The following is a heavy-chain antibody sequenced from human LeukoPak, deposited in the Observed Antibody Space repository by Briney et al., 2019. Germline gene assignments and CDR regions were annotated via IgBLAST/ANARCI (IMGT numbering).Heavy chain of an antibody. J-gene: IGHJ6*02. V-gene: IGHV4-31*03. CDR1: GGSISSGGYY. CDR3: ARWNMVRTYGMDV. CDR2: IYYSGST. Sequence: SETLSLTCTVSGGSISSGGYYWSWIRQHPGKGLEWIGYIYYSGSTYYNPSLKSRVTISVDTSKNQFSLKLSSVTAADTAVYYCARWNMVRTYGMDVWGQGTTVTVSS. D-gene: IGHD2/OR15-2a*01.